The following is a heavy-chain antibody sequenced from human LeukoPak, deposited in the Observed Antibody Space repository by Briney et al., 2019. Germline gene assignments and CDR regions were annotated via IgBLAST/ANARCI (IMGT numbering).Heavy chain of an antibody. J-gene: IGHJ4*02. CDR3: ARDGSSGYTPFDY. D-gene: IGHD3-22*01. CDR1: GGSISSYY. Sequence: SEPLSLTCTVSGGSISSYYWSWIRQPPGKGLEWIGYIYYSGSTNYNPSLKGRVTISVDTSKNQFSLKLSSVTAADTAVYYCARDGSSGYTPFDYWGQGTLVTVSS. V-gene: IGHV4-59*01. CDR2: IYYSGST.